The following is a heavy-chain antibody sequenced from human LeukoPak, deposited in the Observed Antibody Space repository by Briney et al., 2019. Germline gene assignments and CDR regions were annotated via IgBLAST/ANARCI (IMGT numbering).Heavy chain of an antibody. D-gene: IGHD6-6*01. J-gene: IGHJ6*02. CDR2: IYSGGST. CDR3: ARDRASGAARPYYYYGMDV. V-gene: IGHV3-53*04. Sequence: GRSLRPSCAASGFTFRSFVTHWVRQAPGKGLEWVSVIYSGGSTYYADSVKGRFTISRHNSKNTLYLQINSLRAEDTAVYYCARDRASGAARPYYYYGMDVWGQGTTVTVSS. CDR1: GFTFRSFV.